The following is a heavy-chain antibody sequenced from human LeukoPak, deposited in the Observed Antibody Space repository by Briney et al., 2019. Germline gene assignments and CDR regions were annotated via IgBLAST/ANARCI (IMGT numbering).Heavy chain of an antibody. J-gene: IGHJ4*02. CDR1: GFIFSTYR. D-gene: IGHD2-15*01. CDR3: ARAEGGRCGY. V-gene: IGHV3-7*01. CDR2: INQNGTEK. Sequence: GGSLRLSCAASGFIFSTYRMTWVRQAPGRGLEWVASINQNGTEKYYVDSVKGRFTISRDNAKNSLYLQMNSLRAEDTAVYYCARAEGGRCGYWGQGTLVTVSS.